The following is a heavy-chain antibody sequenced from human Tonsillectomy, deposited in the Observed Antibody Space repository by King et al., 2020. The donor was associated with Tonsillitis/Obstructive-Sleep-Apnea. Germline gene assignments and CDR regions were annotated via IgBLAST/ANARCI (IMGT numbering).Heavy chain of an antibody. CDR2: ISYDGSNK. CDR3: AKDDRLGELSPSSPLVASLDY. CDR1: GFTFSSYG. Sequence: QLVQSGGGVVQPGRSLRLSWAASGFTFSSYGMHWVRQAPGKGLEWVAVISYDGSNKYYADSVKGRFTISRDNSKNTLYLQMKSLRAEDTAVYYCAKDDRLGELSPSSPLVASLDYWGQGTLVTVSS. D-gene: IGHD3-10*01. J-gene: IGHJ4*02. V-gene: IGHV3-30*18.